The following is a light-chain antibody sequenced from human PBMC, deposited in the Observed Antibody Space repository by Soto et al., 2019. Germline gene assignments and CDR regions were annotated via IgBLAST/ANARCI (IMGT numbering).Light chain of an antibody. Sequence: QSVLTQPASVSGSPGQSITISCTGTSSDVGGYNYVSWYQQHPGKATKLMIYEVSNRPSGVSNRFSGSKSGNTDSLTISGLEAEDEADYYCSSYTSSSTLFYVFGTGTKLTVL. CDR3: SSYTSSSTLFYV. J-gene: IGLJ1*01. V-gene: IGLV2-14*01. CDR2: EVS. CDR1: SSDVGGYNY.